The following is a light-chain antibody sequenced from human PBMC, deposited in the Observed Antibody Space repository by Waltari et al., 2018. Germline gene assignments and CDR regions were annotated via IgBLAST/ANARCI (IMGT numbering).Light chain of an antibody. J-gene: IGLJ2*01. CDR2: GNN. Sequence: QSVLTQPPSVSGTPGQRVTISCSGSTSNIGAGHDVHWYQHLPGTAPKLLIYGNNNRPSGVPDRFYGSKSGTSASLAITGLQADDEADYFCQSFDNMLSGGVVFGGGTKLAVL. CDR1: TSNIGAGHD. V-gene: IGLV1-40*01. CDR3: QSFDNMLSGGVV.